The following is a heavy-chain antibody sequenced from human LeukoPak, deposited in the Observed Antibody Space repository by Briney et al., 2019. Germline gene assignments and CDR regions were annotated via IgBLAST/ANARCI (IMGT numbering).Heavy chain of an antibody. D-gene: IGHD2-15*01. V-gene: IGHV4-4*07. CDR1: DVSINNYY. CDR3: ARGRYCSADICSGGDAFDI. J-gene: IGHJ3*02. CDR2: IYTRGST. Sequence: SETLSLTCTVSDVSINNYYWSWIRQPAGKGLEWIGRIYTRGSTNYNPSLKSRVTMSVDTSKNQFSLKLSSVTAADTAVYYCARGRYCSADICSGGDAFDIWGQGTMVSVSS.